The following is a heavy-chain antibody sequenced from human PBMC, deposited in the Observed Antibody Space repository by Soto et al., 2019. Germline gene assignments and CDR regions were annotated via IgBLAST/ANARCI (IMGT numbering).Heavy chain of an antibody. CDR2: IYYSGST. CDR3: AIQGFYDILTGYPMNWFDP. J-gene: IGHJ5*02. D-gene: IGHD3-9*01. V-gene: IGHV4-39*01. Sequence: PSETLSPTYTVSGGSISRSSYYWGWIRHHPGKGLEWIGSIYYSGSTYHNPSLKSRVTISVDTSKDQFSLKLSSVTAADTAVYYCAIQGFYDILTGYPMNWFDPWGQGTLVTVSS. CDR1: GGSISRSSYY.